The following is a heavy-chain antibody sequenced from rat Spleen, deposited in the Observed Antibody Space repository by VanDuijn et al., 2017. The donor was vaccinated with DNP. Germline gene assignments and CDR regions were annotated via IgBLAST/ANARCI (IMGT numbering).Heavy chain of an antibody. J-gene: IGHJ2*01. D-gene: IGHD5-1*01. CDR2: ISPSGGST. CDR3: ATRLGDGFDY. CDR1: GFTFSDYY. V-gene: IGHV5-20*01. Sequence: EVQLVESGGGLVQPGRSLKLSCAASGFTFSDYYMAWVRQAPKKGLAWVASISPSGGSTYYRDSVKGRFTVSRDNAKSSLYLQMDSLRSEDTATYDCATRLGDGFDYWGQGVMVTVSS.